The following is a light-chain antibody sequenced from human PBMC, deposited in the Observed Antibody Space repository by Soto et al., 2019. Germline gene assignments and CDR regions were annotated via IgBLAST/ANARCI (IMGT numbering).Light chain of an antibody. CDR3: QQYNSHWT. CDR1: QSISRW. CDR2: DAS. J-gene: IGKJ1*01. V-gene: IGKV1-5*01. Sequence: DIQLTQSPSTLSASVGARVTLSCRASQSISRWLAWYQQKPGKAPNLLIYDASSLQSGVPSRFSGIGSGTEFTLTISSLQPDDFATYYCQQYNSHWTFGQGTKVDI.